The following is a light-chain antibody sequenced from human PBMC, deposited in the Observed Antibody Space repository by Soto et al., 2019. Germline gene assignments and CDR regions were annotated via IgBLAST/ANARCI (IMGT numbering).Light chain of an antibody. CDR1: QSVRDN. CDR3: QQHISWPLLT. J-gene: IGKJ4*01. V-gene: IGKV3-15*01. CDR2: AAS. Sequence: IVMTQSPATLSASLGERATLSCRASQSVRDNLAWYQQKHGQAPRLLIYAASTRATGIPARFSGSGSGTDFTRTIISLQSEDFAVYYCQQHISWPLLTFGGGAKVEIK.